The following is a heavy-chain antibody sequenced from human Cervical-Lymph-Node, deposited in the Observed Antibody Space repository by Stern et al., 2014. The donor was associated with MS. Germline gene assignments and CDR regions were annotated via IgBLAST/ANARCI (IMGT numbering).Heavy chain of an antibody. J-gene: IGHJ5*02. V-gene: IGHV3-48*02. CDR2: LSRSSSTI. D-gene: IGHD2-15*01. Sequence: EVQLVESGGGLVQPGGSLRLSCAASGFTLSRHNMNWVRQAPGKGREWVSYLSRSSSTIYYADSVKGRFTISRDNAKNLLYLQMNSLRDDDTAIYYCVRDQGAAPYNWFDPWGQGTLVTVSS. CDR3: VRDQGAAPYNWFDP. CDR1: GFTLSRHN.